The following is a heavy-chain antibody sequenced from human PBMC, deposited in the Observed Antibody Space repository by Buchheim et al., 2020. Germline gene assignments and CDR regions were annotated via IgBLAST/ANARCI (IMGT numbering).Heavy chain of an antibody. CDR2: INHSGST. D-gene: IGHD6-6*01. J-gene: IGHJ6*03. CDR1: GGSFSGYY. V-gene: IGHV4-34*01. Sequence: QVQLQQWGAGLLKPSETLSLTCAVYGGSFSGYYWSWIRQPPGKGLEWIGEINHSGSTNYNPSLKSRVTISVDTSKNQFSLKLSSVTAADTAVYYCARGAGVAAHNYYYYYMDVWGKGTT. CDR3: ARGAGVAAHNYYYYYMDV.